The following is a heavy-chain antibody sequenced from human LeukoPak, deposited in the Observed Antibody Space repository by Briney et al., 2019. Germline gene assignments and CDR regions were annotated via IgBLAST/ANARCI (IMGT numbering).Heavy chain of an antibody. CDR2: IYYSGST. CDR1: GGSLSSGSYY. J-gene: IGHJ4*02. Sequence: SETLSLTCTVSGGSLSSGSYYWGWIRPPPGKGLEWIGNIYYSGSTYYNPSLKSRVTISVDTSKSQFSLKLSSVTAADTAVYYCARQVGGGRWYFDYWGQGTLVTVSS. CDR3: ARQVGGGRWYFDY. D-gene: IGHD6-19*01. V-gene: IGHV4-39*01.